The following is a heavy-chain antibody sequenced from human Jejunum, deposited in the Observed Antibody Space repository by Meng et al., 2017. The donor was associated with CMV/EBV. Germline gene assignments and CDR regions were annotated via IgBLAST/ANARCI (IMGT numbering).Heavy chain of an antibody. V-gene: IGHV4-34*11. CDR3: ARLVGSTGYDIFHYFDF. CDR1: GGFFSAYD. D-gene: IGHD3-9*01. J-gene: IGHJ4*02. CDR2: VYCSGNT. Sequence: QVQRPRLGSGLLKPSETLSLTCAVYGGFFSAYDWRWFRQAPGKGLEWIGSVYCSGNTHYNPSLESRVTISMDASKNQFSLELSSVTAADTAVYYCARLVGSTGYDIFHYFDFWGQGTLVTVSS.